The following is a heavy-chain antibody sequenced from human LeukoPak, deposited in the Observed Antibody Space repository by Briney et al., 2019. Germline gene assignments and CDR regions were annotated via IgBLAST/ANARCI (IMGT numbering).Heavy chain of an antibody. J-gene: IGHJ4*02. CDR3: AKDLLPRATVTTLDF. D-gene: IGHD4-17*01. CDR1: GFTFSSYA. V-gene: IGHV3-23*01. Sequence: PGASLRLSCAASGFTFSSYAMTWVRQAPGKGLEWVSAISGSGGSTYYADSVKGRFTISRDNSKNTLYLQTNSLRVEDTAVYYCAKDLLPRATVTTLDFWGQGTLVTVSS. CDR2: ISGSGGST.